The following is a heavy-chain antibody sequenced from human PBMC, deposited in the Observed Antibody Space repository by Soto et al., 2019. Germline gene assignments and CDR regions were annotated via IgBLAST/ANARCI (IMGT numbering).Heavy chain of an antibody. CDR1: HGAILGHY. J-gene: IGHJ1*01. CDR3: ARTGIAVAGTRFGYFQH. V-gene: IGHV4-34*01. CDR2: INHSGST. D-gene: IGHD6-19*01. Sequence: TLSLNWVISHGAILGHYRMRISARPGKGLELIGEINHSGSTNYNPSLKSRVTISVDTSKNQFSLKLSSVTAADTAVYYCARTGIAVAGTRFGYFQHWGQGTLVTVSS.